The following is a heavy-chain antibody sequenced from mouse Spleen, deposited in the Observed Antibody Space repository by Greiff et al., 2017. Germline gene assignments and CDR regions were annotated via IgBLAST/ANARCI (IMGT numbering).Heavy chain of an antibody. V-gene: IGHV5-17*01. CDR2: ISSGSSTI. D-gene: IGHD6-1*01. CDR3: ARPPASYWYFDV. CDR1: GFTFSDYG. J-gene: IGHJ1*01. Sequence: EVQRVESGGGLVKPGGSLKLSCAASGFTFSDYGMHWVRQAPEKGLEWVAYISSGSSTIYYADTVKGRFTISRDNAKNTLFLQMTSLRSEDTAMYYCARPPASYWYFDVWGAGTTVTVSS.